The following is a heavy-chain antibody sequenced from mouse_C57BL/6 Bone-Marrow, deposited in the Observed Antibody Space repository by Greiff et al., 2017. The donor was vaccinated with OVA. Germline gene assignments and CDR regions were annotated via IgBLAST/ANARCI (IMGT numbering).Heavy chain of an antibody. Sequence: VQLQQSGTVLARPGASVKMSCKTSGYTFTSYWMHWVKQRPGQGLEWIGAIYPGNSDTSYNQKFKGKAKLTAVTSASTAYMELSSLTNEDSAVYYCTYNGSSYVDYWGKGTTLTVSS. CDR2: IYPGNSDT. CDR3: TYNGSSYVDY. V-gene: IGHV1-5*01. D-gene: IGHD1-1*01. J-gene: IGHJ2*01. CDR1: GYTFTSYW.